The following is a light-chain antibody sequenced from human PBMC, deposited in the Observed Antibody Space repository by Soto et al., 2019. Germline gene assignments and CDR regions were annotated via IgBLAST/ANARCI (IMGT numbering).Light chain of an antibody. CDR1: SSNIGAGYD. CDR2: GNS. CDR3: QSYDSSLSGYV. J-gene: IGLJ1*01. V-gene: IGLV1-40*01. Sequence: QLVLTQPPSVSGAPGQRVTISCTGSSSNIGAGYDVHWYQQLPGTAPKLHIYGNSNRPSGVPDRFSASKSGTSASLAITGLQAEDEADYYCQSYDSSLSGYVFGTGTKLTVL.